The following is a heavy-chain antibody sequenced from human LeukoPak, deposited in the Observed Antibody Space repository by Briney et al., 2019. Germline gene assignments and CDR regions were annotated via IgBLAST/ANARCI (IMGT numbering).Heavy chain of an antibody. CDR2: MYYSGNT. CDR3: ARHRNDEDAFDI. V-gene: IGHV4-31*03. Sequence: SQTLSLTCNVSGDSISSGGYFWSWIRQHPGKGLEWIGSMYYSGNTYYNPSLKSRVTISVDTSKNQISLKLSSVTAADTAVYYCARHRNDEDAFDIWGQGTMVTVSS. J-gene: IGHJ3*02. D-gene: IGHD1-1*01. CDR1: GDSISSGGYF.